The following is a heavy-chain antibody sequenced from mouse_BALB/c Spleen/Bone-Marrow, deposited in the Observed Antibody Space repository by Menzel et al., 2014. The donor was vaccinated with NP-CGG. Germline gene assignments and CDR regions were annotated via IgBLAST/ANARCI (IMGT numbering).Heavy chain of an antibody. CDR3: PRYINCGYYWYFDF. V-gene: IGHV7-3*02. D-gene: IGHD2-2*01. Sequence: XGSXRXXXASYGFTFTDYYMSWVRQPPGKALEWLGFIRNKXXXYTTEYSASVKGRFTISRDNSQNILYHHINTLRADDRSTYYCPRYINCGYYWYFDFLGAGTTVTVSS. J-gene: IGHJ1*01. CDR2: IRNKXXXYTT. CDR1: GFTFTDYY.